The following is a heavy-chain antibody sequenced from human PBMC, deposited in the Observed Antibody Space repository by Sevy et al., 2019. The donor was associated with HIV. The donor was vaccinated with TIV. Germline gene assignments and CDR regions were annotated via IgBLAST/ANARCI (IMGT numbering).Heavy chain of an antibody. J-gene: IGHJ4*02. V-gene: IGHV1-24*01. CDR3: ATTKDYYENSGDPFDY. Sequence: ASVKVSCKVSGYSLTQLSMHWVQQAPGKGLEWMGSFDPEDDKRIYAQTFQGRVTMTEDTSTDTAYMELSSLRSEDTAVYYCATTKDYYENSGDPFDYWGQGTLVTVSS. CDR2: FDPEDDKR. CDR1: GYSLTQLS. D-gene: IGHD3-22*01.